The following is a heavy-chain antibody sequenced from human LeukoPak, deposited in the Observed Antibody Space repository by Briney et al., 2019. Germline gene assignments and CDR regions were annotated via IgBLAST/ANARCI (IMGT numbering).Heavy chain of an antibody. CDR3: ARAGDGYFDAFDI. CDR1: GFTFSNYA. J-gene: IGHJ3*02. Sequence: GGSLRLSCTASGFTFSNYAMHWVRQAPGKGLEWVSAISGSGGSTYYADSVKGRFTISRDNSKNTLYLQMNSLRAEDTAVYYCARAGDGYFDAFDIWGQGTMVTVSS. CDR2: ISGSGGST. V-gene: IGHV3-23*01. D-gene: IGHD5-24*01.